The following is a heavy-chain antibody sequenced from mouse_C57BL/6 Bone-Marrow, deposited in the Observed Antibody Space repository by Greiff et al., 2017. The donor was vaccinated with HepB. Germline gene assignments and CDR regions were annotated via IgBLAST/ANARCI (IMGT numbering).Heavy chain of an antibody. CDR1: GFTFSDYG. V-gene: IGHV5-17*01. Sequence: EVKVEESGGGLVKPGGSLKLSCAASGFTFSDYGMHWVRQAPEKGLEWVAYISSGSSTIYYADTVKGRFTISRDNAKNTLFLQMTSLRSEDTAMYYCARPTVVAPGYFDVWGTGTTVTVSS. CDR3: ARPTVVAPGYFDV. CDR2: ISSGSSTI. J-gene: IGHJ1*03. D-gene: IGHD1-1*01.